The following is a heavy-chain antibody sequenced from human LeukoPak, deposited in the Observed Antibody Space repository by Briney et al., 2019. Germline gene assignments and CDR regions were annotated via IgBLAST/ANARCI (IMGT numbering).Heavy chain of an antibody. CDR2: IYFRGRA. CDR3: ARGYKIDY. Sequence: SESLSLTCAVSGGSISSYYWSGIREPPGKGLECSGYIYFRGRAKYNPSLTSLVSLSVDTSKNQFSPKLSSVTAADTAVYYCARGYKIDYWGQGTLVTVSS. D-gene: IGHD2-2*02. CDR1: GGSISSYY. V-gene: IGHV4-59*01. J-gene: IGHJ4*02.